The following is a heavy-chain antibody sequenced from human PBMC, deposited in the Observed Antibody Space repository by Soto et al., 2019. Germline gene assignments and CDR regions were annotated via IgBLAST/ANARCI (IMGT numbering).Heavy chain of an antibody. CDR1: GYSISSGYY. Sequence: PSETLSLTCAVSGYSISSGYYWGWIRQPPGKGLEWIGSIYHSGSTYSNPSLKSRVTISVDTSKNQFSLKLSSVTAADTAVYYCEGRASDDFWSGYYPAPFDYWGQGTLVTVSS. J-gene: IGHJ4*02. CDR3: EGRASDDFWSGYYPAPFDY. V-gene: IGHV4-38-2*01. CDR2: IYHSGST. D-gene: IGHD3-3*01.